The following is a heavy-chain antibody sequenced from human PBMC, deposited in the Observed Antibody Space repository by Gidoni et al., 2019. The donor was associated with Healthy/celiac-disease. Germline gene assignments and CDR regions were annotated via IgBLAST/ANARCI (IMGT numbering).Heavy chain of an antibody. J-gene: IGHJ6*02. D-gene: IGHD3-3*01. CDR1: VGSFSGYY. Sequence: QVQLQQWGAGLLKPSETLSLTCAVYVGSFSGYYWSWIRQPPGKGLEWIGEINHSGSTNYNPSLKSRVTISVDTSKNQFSLKLSSVTAADTAVYYCARGRRRSGYYTYYYYGMDVWGQGTTVTVSS. CDR2: INHSGST. CDR3: ARGRRRSGYYTYYYYGMDV. V-gene: IGHV4-34*01.